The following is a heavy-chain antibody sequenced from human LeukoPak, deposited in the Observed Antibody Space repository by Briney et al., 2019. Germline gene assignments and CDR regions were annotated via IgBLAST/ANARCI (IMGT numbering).Heavy chain of an antibody. CDR2: IYYSGST. D-gene: IGHD3-3*01. CDR3: ARQDRRLRFLEWLFAEFDY. J-gene: IGHJ4*02. V-gene: IGHV4-59*08. CDR1: GGSISSYY. Sequence: PSETLSLTCTVSGGSISSYYWSWIRQPPGKGLEWIGYIYYSGSTYYNPSLKSRVTISVDTSKNQFSLKLSSVTAADTAVYYCARQDRRLRFLEWLFAEFDYWGQGTLVTVSS.